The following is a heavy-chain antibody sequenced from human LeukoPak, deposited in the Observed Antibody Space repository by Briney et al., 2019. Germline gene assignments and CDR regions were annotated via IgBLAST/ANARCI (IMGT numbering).Heavy chain of an antibody. D-gene: IGHD6-19*01. CDR1: GLTFSSYG. CDR2: ISYDGSNK. CDR3: AKDAASGWYSGWGAFDI. V-gene: IGHV3-30*18. J-gene: IGHJ3*02. Sequence: PGRSLRLSCAASGLTFSSYGMHWVRQAPGKGLEWVAVISYDGSNKYYADSVKGRFTISRDNSKNTLYLQMNSLRAEDTAVYYCAKDAASGWYSGWGAFDIWGQGTMVTVSS.